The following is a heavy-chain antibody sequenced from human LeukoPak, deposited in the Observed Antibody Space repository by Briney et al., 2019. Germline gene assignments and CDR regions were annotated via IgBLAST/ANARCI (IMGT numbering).Heavy chain of an antibody. V-gene: IGHV4-34*01. CDR2: INHSGST. Sequence: SETLSLTCAVYSGSFNGYYWSWIRQPPGKGLEWIGEINHSGSTNYNPSLKSRVTMSVDTSKSQFSLKLSSVTAADPAVYYCARMTSGAFDMWGQGTMVTVSS. CDR1: SGSFNGYY. CDR3: ARMTSGAFDM. J-gene: IGHJ3*02.